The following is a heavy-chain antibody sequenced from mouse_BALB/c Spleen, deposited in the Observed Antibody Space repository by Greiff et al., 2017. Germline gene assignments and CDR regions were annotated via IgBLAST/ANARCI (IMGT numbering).Heavy chain of an antibody. CDR2: ISSGGST. V-gene: IGHV5-6-5*01. CDR3: ARGGAYYRYYYAMDY. D-gene: IGHD2-14*01. CDR1: GFTFSSYA. J-gene: IGHJ4*01. Sequence: EVMLVESGGGLVKPGGSLKLSCAASGFTFSSYAMSWVRQTPEKRLEWVASISSGGSTYYPDSVKGRFTISRDNARNILYLQMSSLRSEDTAMYYCARGGAYYRYYYAMDYWGQGTSVTVSS.